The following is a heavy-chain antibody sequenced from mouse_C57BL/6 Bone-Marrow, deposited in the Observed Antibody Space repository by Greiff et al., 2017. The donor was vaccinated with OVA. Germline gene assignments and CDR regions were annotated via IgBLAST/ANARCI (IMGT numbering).Heavy chain of an antibody. Sequence: VKLQESGAELARPGASVKMSCKASGYTFTSYTIHWVKQRPGQGLEWIGYIDPTYDYTNYNQKFKGKATLTADKSSSTAYMQLSSMTSEDSAVYYCTRGYYFDYWGQGTTLTVSS. CDR1: GYTFTSYT. CDR3: TRGYYFDY. J-gene: IGHJ2*01. V-gene: IGHV1-4*01. CDR2: IDPTYDYT.